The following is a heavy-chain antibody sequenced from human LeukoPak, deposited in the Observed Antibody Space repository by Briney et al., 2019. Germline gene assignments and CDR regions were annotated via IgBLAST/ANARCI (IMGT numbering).Heavy chain of an antibody. J-gene: IGHJ4*02. D-gene: IGHD6-13*01. CDR2: INSDGSRT. CDR1: GFTFSSYW. Sequence: TGGSLRLSCAASGFTFSSYWMLWVRHAPGKGLVWVSRINSDGSRTSYADSVKGRFTISRDNAKNTLYLQMNSLRAEDTAVYYCARHIAAAGPGFDYWGQGTLVTVSS. CDR3: ARHIAAAGPGFDY. V-gene: IGHV3-74*01.